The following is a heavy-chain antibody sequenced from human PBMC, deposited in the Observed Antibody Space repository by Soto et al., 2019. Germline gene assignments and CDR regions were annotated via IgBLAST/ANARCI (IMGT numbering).Heavy chain of an antibody. CDR3: ARDKITGLFDY. Sequence: SETLSLTCAVYGGYFRCYYLTWIRQPPGTGLEWIGEINHSGSTNYNPSLKSRVTISVDTSKNQFSLKLTSVTAADTAVYYCARDKITGLFDYWGQGTLVTVSS. J-gene: IGHJ4*02. D-gene: IGHD2-8*02. CDR2: INHSGST. V-gene: IGHV4-34*01. CDR1: GGYFRCYY.